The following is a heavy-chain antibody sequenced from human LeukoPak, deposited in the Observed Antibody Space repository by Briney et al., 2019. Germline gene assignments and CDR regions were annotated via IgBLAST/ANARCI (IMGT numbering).Heavy chain of an antibody. CDR1: GFTFSSYS. D-gene: IGHD2-2*01. V-gene: IGHV3-30*02. Sequence: GGSLRLSCAASGFTFSSYSMNWVRQAPGKGLEWVAFIRYDGSNKYYADSVKGRFTISRDNSKNTLYLQMNSLRAEDTAVYYCAKVPLYCSSTSCYYFDYWGQGTLVTVSS. J-gene: IGHJ4*02. CDR2: IRYDGSNK. CDR3: AKVPLYCSSTSCYYFDY.